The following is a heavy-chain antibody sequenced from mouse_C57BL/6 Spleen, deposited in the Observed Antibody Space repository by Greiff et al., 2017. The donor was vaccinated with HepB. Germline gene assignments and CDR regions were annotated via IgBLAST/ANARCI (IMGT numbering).Heavy chain of an antibody. D-gene: IGHD2-1*01. J-gene: IGHJ3*01. CDR2: IDPSDSGT. CDR1: GYTFTSYW. V-gene: IGHV1-52*01. Sequence: QVQLQQPGAELVRPGSSVKLSCKASGYTFTSYWMHWVKQRPIQGLEWIGNIDPSDSGTHYNQKFKDKATLTVDKSSSTAYMQLSSLTSEDSAVYYCAREGDDYGNPAWFAYWGQGTLVTVSA. CDR3: AREGDDYGNPAWFAY.